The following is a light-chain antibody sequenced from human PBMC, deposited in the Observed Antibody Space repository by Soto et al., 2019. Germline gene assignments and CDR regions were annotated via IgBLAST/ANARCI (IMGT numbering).Light chain of an antibody. Sequence: EILLTQSPATLSLSPGERATLSCRASQSVTNNYLAWYQHKPGQAPRLLIFRASSRATGIPDRFSGSGSGTDFTLTISRLEPEDFAVYYCHQYTGSPFAFGGGTKVEI. V-gene: IGKV3-20*01. CDR1: QSVTNNY. CDR2: RAS. J-gene: IGKJ4*01. CDR3: HQYTGSPFA.